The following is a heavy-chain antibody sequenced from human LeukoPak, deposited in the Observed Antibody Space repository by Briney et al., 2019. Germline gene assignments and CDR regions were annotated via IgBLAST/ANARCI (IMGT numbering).Heavy chain of an antibody. CDR3: ARVNGVVTAILPTVPYYFDY. J-gene: IGHJ4*02. Sequence: ASVKVSCKASGGTFSSYAISWVRQAPGQGLEWMGRIIPILGIANYAQKFQGRVTITADKSTSTAYMELSSLRSEDTAVYYCARVNGVVTAILPTVPYYFDYWGQGTLVTVSS. D-gene: IGHD2-21*02. CDR1: GGTFSSYA. CDR2: IIPILGIA. V-gene: IGHV1-69*04.